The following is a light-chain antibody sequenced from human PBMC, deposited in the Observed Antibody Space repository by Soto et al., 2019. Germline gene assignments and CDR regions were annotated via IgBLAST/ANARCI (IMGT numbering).Light chain of an antibody. V-gene: IGKV2D-29*02. CDR3: MQSMQLPIT. CDR1: QRLLHSDGKTY. Sequence: DIVMTQTPLSLSVTPGQPSSVSCKSSQRLLHSDGKTYLYWYLQKPGQSPQLLIYEVNIRFSGVPDRFSGGGSGTDFTLKISRVQAEDVGLYYCMQSMQLPITFGQGTRLEIK. CDR2: EVN. J-gene: IGKJ5*01.